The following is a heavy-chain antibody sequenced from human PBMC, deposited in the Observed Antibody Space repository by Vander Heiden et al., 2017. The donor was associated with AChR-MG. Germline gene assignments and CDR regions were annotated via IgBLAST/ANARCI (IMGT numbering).Heavy chain of an antibody. J-gene: IGHJ4*02. CDR3: AREFGRTCITMIVVVNPNRNQIDY. V-gene: IGHV3-53*02. D-gene: IGHD3-22*01. CDR2: IYSGGST. Sequence: VQLVETGGGLIQPGGSLRLSCAASGFTVSSNYMSWVRQAPGKGLEWVSVIYSGGSTYYADSVKGRFTISRDNSKNTLYLQMNSLRAEDTAVYYCAREFGRTCITMIVVVNPNRNQIDYWGQGTLVTVSS. CDR1: GFTVSSNY.